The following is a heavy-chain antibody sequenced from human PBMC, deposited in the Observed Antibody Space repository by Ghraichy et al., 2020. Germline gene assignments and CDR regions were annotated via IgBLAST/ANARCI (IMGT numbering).Heavy chain of an antibody. CDR2: ISSNGNNK. CDR3: ARGSTMTTDAFDV. V-gene: IGHV3-30*09. CDR1: GFMFSGYT. D-gene: IGHD1-1*01. J-gene: IGHJ3*01. Sequence: GGSLRLSCVASGFMFSGYTFHWVRQTPGRGLEWVALISSNGNNKYYPDSVRDRFAVSRDNSENTLYLHMSGLRADDTAVYYCARGSTMTTDAFDVWGQGTVVTVSS.